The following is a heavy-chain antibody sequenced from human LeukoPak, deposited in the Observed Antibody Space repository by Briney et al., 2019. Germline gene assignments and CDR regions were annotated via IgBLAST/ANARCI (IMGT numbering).Heavy chain of an antibody. D-gene: IGHD5-18*01. J-gene: IGHJ6*03. CDR1: GGSFGGYY. CDR3: AGQRGYSYGYGDYYYYMDV. V-gene: IGHV4-34*01. Sequence: SETLSLTCAVYGGSFGGYYWSWIRQPPGKGLEWIGEINHSGSTNYNPSLKSRVTISVDTSKNQFSLKLSSVTAADTAVYYCAGQRGYSYGYGDYYYYMDVWGKGTTVTISS. CDR2: INHSGST.